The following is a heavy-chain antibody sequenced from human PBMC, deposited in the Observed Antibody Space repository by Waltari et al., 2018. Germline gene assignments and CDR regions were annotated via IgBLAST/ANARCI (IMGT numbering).Heavy chain of an antibody. Sequence: EVHLVQSGGGLVQPGGSLRLSCAASGFNFSSYSMDWFRQAPGKGLELVSYISSSSSTVYYADSVKGRFTISRDNAKNSLYLQMNSLRAEDTAVYYCAREYYTHFDYWGQGTLVTVSS. D-gene: IGHD3-10*01. J-gene: IGHJ4*02. CDR2: ISSSSSTV. CDR3: AREYYTHFDY. CDR1: GFNFSSYS. V-gene: IGHV3-48*01.